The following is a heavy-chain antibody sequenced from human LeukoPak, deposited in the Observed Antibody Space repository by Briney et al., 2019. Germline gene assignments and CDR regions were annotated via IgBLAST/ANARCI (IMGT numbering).Heavy chain of an antibody. Sequence: QPGGSLRLSCAASGFTFSIYSVIWVRQAPGKGLEWISYIRSSSSAMYYADAVEGRFTISRDDAKNSLYLQMNSLSADDAALYYCVRGGDYAGIAARHDLWGRGTLVTVSS. CDR2: IRSSSSAM. J-gene: IGHJ5*02. CDR1: GFTFSIYS. CDR3: VRGGDYAGIAARHDL. D-gene: IGHD4-23*01. V-gene: IGHV3-48*04.